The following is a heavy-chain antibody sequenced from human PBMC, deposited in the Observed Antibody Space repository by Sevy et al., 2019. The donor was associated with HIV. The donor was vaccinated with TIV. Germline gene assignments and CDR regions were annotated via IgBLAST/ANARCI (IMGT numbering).Heavy chain of an antibody. Sequence: GGSLRLSCAASGFTFSSYGMHWVRQAPGKGLEWVAVISYDGSNKYYADSVKCRFTISRDNAKNTLYLQMNSLRAEDTAVYYCAKDRTPYSSSSIAWFDPWGQGTLVTVSS. CDR2: ISYDGSNK. D-gene: IGHD6-6*01. J-gene: IGHJ5*02. V-gene: IGHV3-30*18. CDR1: GFTFSSYG. CDR3: AKDRTPYSSSSIAWFDP.